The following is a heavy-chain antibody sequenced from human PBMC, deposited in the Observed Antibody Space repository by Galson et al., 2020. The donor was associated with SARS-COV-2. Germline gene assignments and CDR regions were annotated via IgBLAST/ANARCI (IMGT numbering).Heavy chain of an antibody. CDR1: GFTFSSSA. CDR2: ISYDGINK. V-gene: IGHV3-30*04. J-gene: IGHJ6*02. D-gene: IGHD1-26*01. CDR3: ARALGGNYDYGLDV. Sequence: GGSLRLSCAASGFTFSSSAMHWVRQAPGKGLEWVGLISYDGINKYYADSVKGRFTISRDNSKHTLYLQMNSLRAEDTAIYYCARALGGNYDYGLDVWGQGTTVTVSS.